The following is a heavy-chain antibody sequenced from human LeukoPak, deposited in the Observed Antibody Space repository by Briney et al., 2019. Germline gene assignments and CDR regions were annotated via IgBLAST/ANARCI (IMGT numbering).Heavy chain of an antibody. V-gene: IGHV3-23*01. CDR3: VKSSPPPFRY. Sequence: PGGSLRLSCAASGFTFSSYEMNWVRQPPGKGLEWVSAFSGSGGSTYYADSVKGRFTISRDNSKNTLYLQMNSLRVEDTAVYYCVKSSPPPFRYWGQGTLVTVSS. CDR1: GFTFSSYE. J-gene: IGHJ4*02. CDR2: FSGSGGST.